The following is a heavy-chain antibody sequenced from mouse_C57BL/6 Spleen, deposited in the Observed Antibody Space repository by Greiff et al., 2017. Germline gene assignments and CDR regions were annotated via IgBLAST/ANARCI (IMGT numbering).Heavy chain of an antibody. CDR3: ASSSITTVVAEAMDY. Sequence: VQLQQSVAELVRPGASVKLSCTASGFNIKNTYMHWVKQRPEQGLEWIGRIDPANGNTKYAPKFQGKATITADTSSNTAYLQLSSLTSEDTAIYYCASSSITTVVAEAMDYWGQGTSVTVSS. CDR1: GFNIKNTY. D-gene: IGHD1-1*01. CDR2: IDPANGNT. J-gene: IGHJ4*01. V-gene: IGHV14-3*01.